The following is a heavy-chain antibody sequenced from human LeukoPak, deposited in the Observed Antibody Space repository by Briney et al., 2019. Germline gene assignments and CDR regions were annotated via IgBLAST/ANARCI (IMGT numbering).Heavy chain of an antibody. Sequence: GGSLRLSCAASGFTFSSYGTHWVRQAPGKGLEWVAVIWYDGSNKYYADSVKGRFTISRDNSKNTLYLQMNSLGAEDTAVYYCARDDCSSTSCYYYYGMDVWGKGTTVTVSS. CDR1: GFTFSSYG. CDR2: IWYDGSNK. D-gene: IGHD2-2*01. V-gene: IGHV3-33*01. CDR3: ARDDCSSTSCYYYYGMDV. J-gene: IGHJ6*04.